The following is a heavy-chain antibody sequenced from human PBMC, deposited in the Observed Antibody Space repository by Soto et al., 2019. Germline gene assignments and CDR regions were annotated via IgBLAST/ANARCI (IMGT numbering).Heavy chain of an antibody. J-gene: IGHJ4*02. Sequence: QVQLVESGGGVVQPGRSLRLSCAASGFTFSPYAMHWVRQAPGKGLVWVAVISYAGNNKNYADSVKGRLAISRDNSRNTLYLQMTSLRAEDTAVYSCARARLDTPALDYWGQGTMVTVSS. V-gene: IGHV3-30*09. CDR3: ARARLDTPALDY. CDR1: GFTFSPYA. D-gene: IGHD2-2*01. CDR2: ISYAGNNK.